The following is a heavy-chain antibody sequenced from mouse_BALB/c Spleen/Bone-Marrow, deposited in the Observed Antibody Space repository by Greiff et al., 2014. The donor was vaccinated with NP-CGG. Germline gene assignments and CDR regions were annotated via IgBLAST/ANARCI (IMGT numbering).Heavy chain of an antibody. V-gene: IGHV1-18*01. D-gene: IGHD1-2*01. CDR2: INPYNGGT. Sequence: VQLKESGPELVKPGASMKISCKASGYSFTGYTMNWVKQSHGKNLEWIGLINPYNGGTSYNQKFKGKATLTVDKSSSTAYMELLSLTPEDSAVYYCARGIYYGYKDFDYWGQGTTLTVSS. CDR3: ARGIYYGYKDFDY. CDR1: GYSFTGYT. J-gene: IGHJ2*01.